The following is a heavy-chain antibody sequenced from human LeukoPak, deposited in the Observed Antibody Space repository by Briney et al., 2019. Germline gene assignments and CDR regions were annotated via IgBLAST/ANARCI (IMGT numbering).Heavy chain of an antibody. J-gene: IGHJ4*02. CDR1: GFTFSSYA. CDR2: IGASGGST. Sequence: GGSLRLSCAASGFTFSSYAMSWVCHAPGKGLERVSGIGASGGSTYYADSVKGRFTISRDNSKNTLYLQMNSLRTEDTAVYYCAKAEGYDILTGLDYWGQGTLVTVSS. D-gene: IGHD3-9*01. V-gene: IGHV3-23*01. CDR3: AKAEGYDILTGLDY.